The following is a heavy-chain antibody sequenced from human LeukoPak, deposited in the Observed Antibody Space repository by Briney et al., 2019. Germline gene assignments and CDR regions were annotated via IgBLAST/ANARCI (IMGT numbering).Heavy chain of an antibody. Sequence: AASVKVSCKASGYTFTSYAMHWVRQAPGQRLEWMGWINAGNGNTKYSQEFQGRVTITRDTSASTAYMELSRLRSDDTAVYYCARLNYYGSGSYYTGGYWGQGTLVTVSS. CDR1: GYTFTSYA. CDR2: INAGNGNT. J-gene: IGHJ4*02. V-gene: IGHV1-3*01. D-gene: IGHD3-10*01. CDR3: ARLNYYGSGSYYTGGY.